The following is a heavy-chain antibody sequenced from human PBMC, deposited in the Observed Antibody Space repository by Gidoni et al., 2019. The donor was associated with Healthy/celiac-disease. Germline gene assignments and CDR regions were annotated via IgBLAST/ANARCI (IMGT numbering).Heavy chain of an antibody. CDR2: IYHSGST. Sequence: QVQLQESGPGLVKPSGTLSLTCAVSGGSISSSNWWSGVRQPPGKGLEWIGEIYHSGSTNYNPSLKSRVTISVDKSKNQFSLKLSSVTAADTAVYYCARVYDSSGPDYYFDYWGQGTLVTVSS. V-gene: IGHV4-4*02. CDR1: GGSISSSNW. CDR3: ARVYDSSGPDYYFDY. D-gene: IGHD3-22*01. J-gene: IGHJ4*02.